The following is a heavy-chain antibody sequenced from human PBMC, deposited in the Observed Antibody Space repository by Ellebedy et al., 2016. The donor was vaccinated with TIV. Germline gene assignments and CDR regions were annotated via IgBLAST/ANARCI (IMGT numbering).Heavy chain of an antibody. CDR2: IYGNDDK. D-gene: IGHD1-7*01. V-gene: IGHV2-5*01. CDR3: AHRQNYSFDY. J-gene: IGHJ4*02. Sequence: CGPTLVKPTQTLTLTCTFSGFSLNTGGVAVGWIRQPPGKALEWLALIYGNDDKRYSPSLKSRLAITKDTSKNQVVLTMTNVDPVDTATYYCAHRQNYSFDYWGQGTLVTVSS. CDR1: GFSLNTGGVA.